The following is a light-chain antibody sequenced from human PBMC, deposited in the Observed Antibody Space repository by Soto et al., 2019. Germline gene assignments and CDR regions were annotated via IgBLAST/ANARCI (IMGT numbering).Light chain of an antibody. CDR1: QTVSSAY. Sequence: EIVLTQSPGTLSLSPGERATLSCRASQTVSSAYFAWYQHKPGQAPRLLIYGASRRATGIPDRFSGSGSGTAFTLTISRLQPEDFSVYYCQQFGISSLTFGQGTQLEIK. J-gene: IGKJ5*01. CDR2: GAS. V-gene: IGKV3-20*01. CDR3: QQFGISSLT.